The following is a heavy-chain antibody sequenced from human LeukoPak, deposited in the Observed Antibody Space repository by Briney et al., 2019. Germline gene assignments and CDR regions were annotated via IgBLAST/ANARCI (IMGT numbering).Heavy chain of an antibody. Sequence: SETLSLTCTVSGDSFSNYYWSWIRQPPGKGLEWIGYIYNSGSTNYNPSLKSRVTISLDTSKNQFSLKLSSVTAADTAVYYCARGVVAAAGRTFDFWGQGTLVTVSS. CDR3: ARGVVAAAGRTFDF. V-gene: IGHV4-59*01. J-gene: IGHJ4*02. CDR2: IYNSGST. CDR1: GDSFSNYY. D-gene: IGHD6-13*01.